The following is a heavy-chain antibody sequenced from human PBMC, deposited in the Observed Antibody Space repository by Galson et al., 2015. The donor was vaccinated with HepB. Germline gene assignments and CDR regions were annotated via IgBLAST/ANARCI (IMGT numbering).Heavy chain of an antibody. CDR1: GFTFSIYA. CDR3: AKDGILGTTTQSKGMDV. Sequence: SLRLSCAXSGFTFSIYAMHWVRQAPGKGLEXVALIPYDGSSQYYADSVRGRFTISRDNSKNTLYLQMDSLRPEDTAVYYCAKDGILGTTTQSKGMDVWGQGTTVTVSS. CDR2: IPYDGSSQ. D-gene: IGHD1-26*01. J-gene: IGHJ6*02. V-gene: IGHV3-30-3*01.